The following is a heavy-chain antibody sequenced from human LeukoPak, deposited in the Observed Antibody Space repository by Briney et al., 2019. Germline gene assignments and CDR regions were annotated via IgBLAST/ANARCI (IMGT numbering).Heavy chain of an antibody. CDR1: GFPFSRYW. Sequence: GGSLRLSCAASGFPFSRYWMSWVRQAPGKALEGVANLKQDGSEKYYVDSVKGRFTISRDNAKNSLYLQMNSLRAEDTAVYYCARVGYSGYGGFYFDYWGQGTLVTVSS. CDR2: LKQDGSEK. V-gene: IGHV3-7*01. D-gene: IGHD5-12*01. CDR3: ARVGYSGYGGFYFDY. J-gene: IGHJ4*02.